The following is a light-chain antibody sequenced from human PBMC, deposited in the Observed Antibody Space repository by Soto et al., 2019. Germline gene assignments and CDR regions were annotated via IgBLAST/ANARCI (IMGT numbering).Light chain of an antibody. CDR2: RNN. CDR1: SSNIGSNY. CDR3: AAWDDSLSGLWV. Sequence: QSVLTQPPSASGTPGQRVTISCSGSSSNIGSNYVYWYQQLPGTAPKLLIYRNNQRPSGVPDRFSGSESGTSASLAISGLRSEDEAEYYCAAWDDSLSGLWVFGGGTKLTVL. J-gene: IGLJ3*02. V-gene: IGLV1-47*01.